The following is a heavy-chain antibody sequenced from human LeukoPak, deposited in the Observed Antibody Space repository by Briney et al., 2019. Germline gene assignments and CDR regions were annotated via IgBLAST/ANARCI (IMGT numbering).Heavy chain of an antibody. Sequence: PSETLSLTCAVYGGSFSGYYWSWIRQPPGKGLEWIGEINHSGSTNYNPSLKSRVTISVDTSKNQVSLKLSSVTAADTAVYYCARVGDVRTLRYWYFDLWGRGTLVTVSS. D-gene: IGHD3-10*02. J-gene: IGHJ2*01. CDR2: INHSGST. V-gene: IGHV4-34*01. CDR1: GGSFSGYY. CDR3: ARVGDVRTLRYWYFDL.